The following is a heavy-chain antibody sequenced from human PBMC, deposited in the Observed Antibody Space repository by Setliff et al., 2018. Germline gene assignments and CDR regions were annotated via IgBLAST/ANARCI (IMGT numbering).Heavy chain of an antibody. D-gene: IGHD3-10*01. CDR3: ARTRVRLYYYGSGSYWPDY. CDR2: IYHSGST. V-gene: IGHV4-38-2*02. J-gene: IGHJ4*02. Sequence: SETLSLTCTVSGYSISSGYYWGWIRQPPGKGLEWIGSIYHSGSTYYNPSLKSRVTISVDTSKNQSSLKLSSVTAADTAVYYCARTRVRLYYYGSGSYWPDYWGQGTLVTVSS. CDR1: GYSISSGYY.